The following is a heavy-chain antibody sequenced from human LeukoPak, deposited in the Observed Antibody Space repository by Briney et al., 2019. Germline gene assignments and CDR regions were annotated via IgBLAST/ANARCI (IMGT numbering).Heavy chain of an antibody. CDR2: IYYSGST. CDR1: GGSISSYY. J-gene: IGHJ4*02. D-gene: IGHD4-17*01. CDR3: ARTYGDYFGSYFDY. Sequence: SETLSLTCTVSGGSISSYYWSWIRQPPGKGLEWIGYIYYSGSTNYNPSLKGRVTISVDTSKNQFSLKLSSVTAADTAVYYCARTYGDYFGSYFDYWGQGTLVTVSS. V-gene: IGHV4-59*08.